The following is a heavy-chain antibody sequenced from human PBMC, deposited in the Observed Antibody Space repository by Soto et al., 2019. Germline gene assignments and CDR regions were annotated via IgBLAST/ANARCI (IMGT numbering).Heavy chain of an antibody. D-gene: IGHD6-6*01. CDR2: IYYSGST. J-gene: IGHJ6*02. CDR3: AREGSIAALTNYYYGMDV. CDR1: GGSISSYY. Sequence: PSETLSLTCTVSGGSISSYYWSWIRQPQGKGLEWIGYIYYSGSTNYNPSLKSRVTISVDTSKDQFSLKLSSVTAADTAVYYCAREGSIAALTNYYYGMDVWGQGTTVTVSS. V-gene: IGHV4-59*01.